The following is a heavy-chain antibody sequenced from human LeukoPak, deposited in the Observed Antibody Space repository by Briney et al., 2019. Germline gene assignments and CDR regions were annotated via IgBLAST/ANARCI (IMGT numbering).Heavy chain of an antibody. Sequence: PSETLSLTCTVSGGSISSYYWSWIRQPPGKGLEWIGYIYYSGSTNYNPSLKSRVTISVDTSKNQFSLKLSSVTAADTAVYYCARYVVRGVLVWGQGTLVTVSS. V-gene: IGHV4-59*12. CDR2: IYYSGST. J-gene: IGHJ4*02. D-gene: IGHD3-10*01. CDR3: ARYVVRGVLV. CDR1: GGSISSYY.